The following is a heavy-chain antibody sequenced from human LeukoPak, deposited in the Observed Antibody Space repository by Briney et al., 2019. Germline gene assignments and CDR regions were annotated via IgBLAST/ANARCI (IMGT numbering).Heavy chain of an antibody. D-gene: IGHD3-3*01. CDR1: GFTLSSYW. J-gene: IGHJ4*02. CDR3: ARGFDFWSGYRFDY. V-gene: IGHV3-74*01. CDR2: LNGDVSDP. Sequence: GGSLRLSCAASGFTLSSYWMHWVRQVPGKGLVWVARLNGDVSDPTYADSVKGRFTISGDNAKNTLYLQMNSLRAEDTALYYCARGFDFWSGYRFDYWGQGTLVTVSS.